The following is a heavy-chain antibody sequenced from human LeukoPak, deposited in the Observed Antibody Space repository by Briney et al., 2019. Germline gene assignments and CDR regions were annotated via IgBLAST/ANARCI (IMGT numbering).Heavy chain of an antibody. V-gene: IGHV3-64D*06. D-gene: IGHD6-19*01. CDR2: ITSNGGST. J-gene: IGHJ4*02. Sequence: GGSLRLSCSASGFTFSSFVMRWVRQAPGKGLEYVSRITSNGGSTYYADSVKGRFTISRDNSKNTLYLQMSSLRAEDTAVYYCVNQISGWVYWGQGTMVTVSS. CDR3: VNQISGWVY. CDR1: GFTFSSFV.